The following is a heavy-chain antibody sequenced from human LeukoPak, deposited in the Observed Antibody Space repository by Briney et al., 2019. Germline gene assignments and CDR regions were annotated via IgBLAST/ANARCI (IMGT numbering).Heavy chain of an antibody. D-gene: IGHD6-6*01. CDR1: GFTFSSYS. V-gene: IGHV3-21*01. Sequence: GGSLRLSCAASGFTFSSYSMNWVRQAPGKGLEWVSSISTSSIYIYYADSVKGRFTISRDNAKKLLFLQMNSLRAEDTAVYYCARRKPSYPRRDNWFDPWGQGTLVTVSS. J-gene: IGHJ5*02. CDR3: ARRKPSYPRRDNWFDP. CDR2: ISTSSIYI.